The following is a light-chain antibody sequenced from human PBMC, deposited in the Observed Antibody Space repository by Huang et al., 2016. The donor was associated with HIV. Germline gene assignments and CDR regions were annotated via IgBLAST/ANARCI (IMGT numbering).Light chain of an antibody. V-gene: IGKV1-39*01. CDR1: QSITTF. Sequence: DIQMTQSPSSLSASVGDRVTISCRASQSITTFLNWYQQKPGKAPKRLIYGASGLQSGVPSRFSGSGSGTDFTLTISSLQPEDFATYYCQQSYRTPLTFGGGTKVEIK. CDR3: QQSYRTPLT. CDR2: GAS. J-gene: IGKJ4*01.